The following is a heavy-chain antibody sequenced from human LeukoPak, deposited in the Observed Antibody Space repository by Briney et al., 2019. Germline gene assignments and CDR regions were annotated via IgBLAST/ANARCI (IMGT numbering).Heavy chain of an antibody. V-gene: IGHV3-30-3*01. CDR2: LIYDGSDK. CDR3: ARDLSNYGALPGY. J-gene: IGHJ4*02. Sequence: PWGSLRLSCAASGFTFSNYAMHWFRQAPGKGLEWVAVLIYDGSDKHYADSVKGRFTISRDNSKNTLYLQMDSLRAEDAAVYYCARDLSNYGALPGYWGQGTLVTVSS. D-gene: IGHD4-17*01. CDR1: GFTFSNYA.